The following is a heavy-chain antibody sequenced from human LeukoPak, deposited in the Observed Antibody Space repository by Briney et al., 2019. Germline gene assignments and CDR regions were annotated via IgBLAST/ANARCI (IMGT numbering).Heavy chain of an antibody. CDR3: ATRYDSSGYLGDY. J-gene: IGHJ4*02. D-gene: IGHD3-22*01. V-gene: IGHV3-53*01. Sequence: GGSLRLSCAASGFTVSSNYMSWVRQAPGKGLGWVSVIYSGGSTYYADSVKGRFTISRDNSKNPLYLQMNSLRAEDAAVYYCATRYDSSGYLGDYWGQGTLVTVSS. CDR2: IYSGGST. CDR1: GFTVSSNY.